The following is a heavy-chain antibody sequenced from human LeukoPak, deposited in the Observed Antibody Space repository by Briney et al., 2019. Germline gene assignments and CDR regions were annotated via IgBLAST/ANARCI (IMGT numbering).Heavy chain of an antibody. D-gene: IGHD3-10*01. CDR1: GFTFSNYW. V-gene: IGHV3-7*01. J-gene: IGHJ4*02. Sequence: GGSLRLSCEGSGFTFSNYWMGWVRQAPGKGLQWVANIETDGSEKYYVDSVKGRFTISRDNAKTSLYLQMNSLRAEDAAVYYCARDLAGHYYGSGSSFDYWGQGTLVTVS. CDR3: ARDLAGHYYGSGSSFDY. CDR2: IETDGSEK.